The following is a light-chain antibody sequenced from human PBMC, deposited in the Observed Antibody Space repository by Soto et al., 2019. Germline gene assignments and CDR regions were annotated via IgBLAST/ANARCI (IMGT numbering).Light chain of an antibody. V-gene: IGKV3-20*01. J-gene: IGKJ4*01. CDR1: QSVSSSY. CDR3: QQYGSSPRVT. CDR2: GAS. Sequence: EIGLTQSPGTLSLSPGERATLSCRASQSVSSSYLAWYQQKPGQAPRLLIYGASSRATGIPDRFSGSGSGTDFTLTISRLEPEDFAVYYCQQYGSSPRVTFGGGTKVEI.